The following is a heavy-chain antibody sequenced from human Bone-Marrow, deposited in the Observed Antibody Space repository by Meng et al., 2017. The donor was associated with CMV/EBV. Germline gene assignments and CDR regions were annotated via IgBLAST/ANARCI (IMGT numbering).Heavy chain of an antibody. CDR1: GFTFSSYG. D-gene: IGHD6-6*01. Sequence: GGSLRLSCAASGFTFSSYGMHWVRQAPGKGLEWVAFIRYDGSNKYYADSVKGRFTISRDNSKNTPYLQMNSLRAEDTAVYYCPRWGQLVNYGMDVWGQGTTVTVSS. V-gene: IGHV3-30*02. J-gene: IGHJ6*02. CDR2: IRYDGSNK. CDR3: PRWGQLVNYGMDV.